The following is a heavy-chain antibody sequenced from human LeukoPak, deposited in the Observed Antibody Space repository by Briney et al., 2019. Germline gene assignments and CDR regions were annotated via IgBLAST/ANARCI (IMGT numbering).Heavy chain of an antibody. Sequence: CGSLRLSCVASGFTFSIYPMNLVRQAPVQGQQWVSTIVSDGYNSYYADSVKGRFAVSRDNSMNTVFLQMNSLRAEDTAIYYCAKDLFFFFGDTRGQGTLVTVSS. CDR1: GFTFSIYP. CDR3: AKDLFFFFGDT. J-gene: IGHJ4*02. D-gene: IGHD3-10*01. V-gene: IGHV3-23*01. CDR2: IVSDGYNS.